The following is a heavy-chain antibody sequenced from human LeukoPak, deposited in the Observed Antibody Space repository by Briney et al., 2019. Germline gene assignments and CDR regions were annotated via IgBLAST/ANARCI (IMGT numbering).Heavy chain of an antibody. D-gene: IGHD6-19*01. J-gene: IGHJ4*02. CDR1: GGSINNYY. V-gene: IGHV4-59*01. CDR3: ARVAVAAREYFDY. CDR2: ISYSGST. Sequence: SETLSLTCTVSGGSINNYYWTWIRQPPGKGLEWLGYISYSGSTSYIPSLKSRVTISVDTSKNQFSLKVSSVTAADTAVYYCARVAVAAREYFDYWGQGTLVTVSS.